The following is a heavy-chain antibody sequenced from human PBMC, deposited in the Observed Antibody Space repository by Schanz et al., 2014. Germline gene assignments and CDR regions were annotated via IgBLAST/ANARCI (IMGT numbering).Heavy chain of an antibody. D-gene: IGHD6-13*01. CDR2: ISSSGGHI. Sequence: EVQLVESGGGLVKPGGSLRLSCEASRFTFSSYSFNWVRQAPGKGLEWVSSISSSGGHIYYADSVKGRFTITRDIAKNSLSLQMNSLRAEDTAVYYCAKERIAAAWTFDYWGQGTLVTVSS. J-gene: IGHJ4*02. V-gene: IGHV3-21*01. CDR1: RFTFSSYS. CDR3: AKERIAAAWTFDY.